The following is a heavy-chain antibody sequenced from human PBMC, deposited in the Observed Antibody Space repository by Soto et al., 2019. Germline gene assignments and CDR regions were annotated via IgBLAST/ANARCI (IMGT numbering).Heavy chain of an antibody. J-gene: IGHJ4*02. CDR3: AKSGGPEGATLDY. CDR1: GFTFDDYA. CDR2: ISWNSGSI. Sequence: EVQLVESGGGLVQPGRSLRLSCAASGFTFDDYAMHWVRQAPGKGLEWVSGISWNSGSIGYADSVKGRFTISRDNAKNSLYLQMDSLRAEDTALYYCAKSGGPEGATLDYWGQGTLVTVSS. D-gene: IGHD1-26*01. V-gene: IGHV3-9*01.